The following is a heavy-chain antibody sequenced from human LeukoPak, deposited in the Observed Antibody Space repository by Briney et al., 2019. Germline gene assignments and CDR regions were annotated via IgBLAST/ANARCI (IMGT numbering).Heavy chain of an antibody. CDR2: IKQDGSEK. CDR1: GFTFSSYS. V-gene: IGHV3-7*01. CDR3: ARVPHR. Sequence: GGSLRLSCAASGFTFSSYSMNWVRQAPGKGLEWVANIKQDGSEKYYVDSVKGRFTISRDNAKNSLYLQMNSLRAEDTAVYYCARVPHRWGQGTLVTVSS. J-gene: IGHJ5*02.